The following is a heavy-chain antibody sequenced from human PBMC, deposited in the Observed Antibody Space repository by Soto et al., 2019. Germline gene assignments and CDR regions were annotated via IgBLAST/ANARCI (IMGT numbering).Heavy chain of an antibody. D-gene: IGHD3-3*01. V-gene: IGHV3-53*01. CDR2: IYSGGST. J-gene: IGHJ6*02. CDR1: GFTVSSNY. Sequence: GGSLRLSCAASGFTVSSNYMSWVRQAPGKGLEWVSVIYSGGSTYYADSVKGRFTISRDNSKNTLYLQMNSLRAEDTAVYYCVGGASGYYHGMDVWGQGTTVTVSS. CDR3: VGGASGYYHGMDV.